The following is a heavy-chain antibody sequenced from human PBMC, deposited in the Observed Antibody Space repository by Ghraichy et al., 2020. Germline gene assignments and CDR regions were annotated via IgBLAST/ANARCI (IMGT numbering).Heavy chain of an antibody. D-gene: IGHD1-1*01. J-gene: IGHJ4*02. Sequence: GGSLRLSCAASGFTFSSYWMSWVRQAPGKGLEWVANIKQDGSEKYYVDSVKGRFTISRDNAKISLYLQMNSLRAEDTAVYYCARGELGDWNPADYWGQGTLVTVSS. CDR3: ARGELGDWNPADY. V-gene: IGHV3-7*03. CDR1: GFTFSSYW. CDR2: IKQDGSEK.